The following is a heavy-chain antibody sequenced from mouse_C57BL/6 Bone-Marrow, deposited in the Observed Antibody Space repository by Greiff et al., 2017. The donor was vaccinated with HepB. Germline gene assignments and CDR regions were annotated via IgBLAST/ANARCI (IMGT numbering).Heavy chain of an antibody. CDR3: AISGYYYGPSGGLFAY. J-gene: IGHJ3*01. V-gene: IGHV1-53*01. D-gene: IGHD1-1*01. Sequence: QVQLQQPGTELVKPGASVKLSCKASGYTFTSYWMHWVKQRPGQGLEWIGNINPSNGGTNYNEKFKSKATLTVDKSSSTAYMQLSRLTSEDSAVYYCAISGYYYGPSGGLFAYWGQGTLVTVSA. CDR1: GYTFTSYW. CDR2: INPSNGGT.